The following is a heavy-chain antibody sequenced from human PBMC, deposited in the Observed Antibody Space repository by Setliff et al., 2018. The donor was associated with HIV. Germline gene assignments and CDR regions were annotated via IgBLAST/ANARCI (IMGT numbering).Heavy chain of an antibody. V-gene: IGHV1-18*01. Sequence: ASVKVSCKASGYTFTSYDINWVRQATGHGLEWMGWISAYNGNTNYAQKLQGRVTMTTDTSTSTAYMELRSLRSDDTAVYYCARDPHSSSRYKKWFDPWGQGTLVTVSS. D-gene: IGHD6-13*01. CDR3: ARDPHSSSRYKKWFDP. J-gene: IGHJ5*02. CDR1: GYTFTSYD. CDR2: ISAYNGNT.